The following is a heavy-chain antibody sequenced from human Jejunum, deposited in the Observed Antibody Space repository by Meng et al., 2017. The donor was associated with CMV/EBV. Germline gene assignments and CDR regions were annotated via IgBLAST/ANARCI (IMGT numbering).Heavy chain of an antibody. J-gene: IGHJ6*02. CDR3: ARVTTFYYALDV. V-gene: IGHV1-69*04. CDR1: AVTGYNYA. Sequence: ASAVTGYNYAIRLVRQAPGHGLEWMGRIIPILGKATYAQKFQGRATITADKFPGTSFLDLSSLRSEDTAVYFCARVTTFYYALDVWGQGTTVTVSS. D-gene: IGHD1-1*01. CDR2: IIPILGKA.